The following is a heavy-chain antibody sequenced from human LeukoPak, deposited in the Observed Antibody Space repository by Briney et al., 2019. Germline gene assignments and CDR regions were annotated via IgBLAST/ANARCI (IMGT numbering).Heavy chain of an antibody. CDR2: ISQSAIA. D-gene: IGHD2-21*01. CDR1: VYSQNNVDY. V-gene: IGHV4-38-2*01. Sequence: ASETLSLTCAVSVYSQNNVDYRASIRQPPGKGLEWIGNISQSAIASYNPSLKSRVTISLDTSNSHFSLDLRSVTAADTAVYLLGRASVDYSIAAGDYFDYWGQGTLVTVSS. CDR3: GRASVDYSIAAGDYFDY. J-gene: IGHJ4*02.